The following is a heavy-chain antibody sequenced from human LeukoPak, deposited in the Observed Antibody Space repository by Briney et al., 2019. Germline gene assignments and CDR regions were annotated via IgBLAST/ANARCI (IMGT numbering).Heavy chain of an antibody. D-gene: IGHD2-2*01. CDR1: GFTFDDYA. CDR2: MSIRDDST. Sequence: GGSLRLSCAASGFTFDDYAMHWVRQAPGKGLEWVSCMSIRDDSTYYADSVKGRFTISRDNSENTLYLQMNSLRAEDTAVYYCARDFGSYGFDYWGQGTLVTVSS. CDR3: ARDFGSYGFDY. V-gene: IGHV3-23*01. J-gene: IGHJ4*02.